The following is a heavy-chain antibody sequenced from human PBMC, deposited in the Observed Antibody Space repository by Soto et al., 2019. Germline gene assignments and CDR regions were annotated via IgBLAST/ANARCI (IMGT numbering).Heavy chain of an antibody. CDR3: ARDYRAD. CDR2: INQDGSKK. CDR1: GFTFSSFW. J-gene: IGHJ4*01. D-gene: IGHD4-4*01. V-gene: IGHV3-7*01. Sequence: GGSLRLSCAVSGFTFSSFWMSWVRQAPGKGLEWVASINQDGSKKQYVDSVKGRFTMSRDNAENSLYLQMNSLRPEDTAVYYCARDYRADWGPGTLVTVSS.